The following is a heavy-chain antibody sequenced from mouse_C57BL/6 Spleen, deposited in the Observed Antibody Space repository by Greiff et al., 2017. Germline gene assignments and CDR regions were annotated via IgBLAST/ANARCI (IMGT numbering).Heavy chain of an antibody. Sequence: EVKLVESGGGLVQPGGSLSLSCAASGFTFTDYYMSWVRQPPGKALEWLGFIRNKANGYTTEYSASVKGRFTISRDNSQSILYLQMNALRAEDSATYSCSRYYGCFDYWGQGTTLTVSS. V-gene: IGHV7-3*01. CDR1: GFTFTDYY. D-gene: IGHD1-1*01. CDR3: SRYYGCFDY. J-gene: IGHJ2*01. CDR2: IRNKANGYTT.